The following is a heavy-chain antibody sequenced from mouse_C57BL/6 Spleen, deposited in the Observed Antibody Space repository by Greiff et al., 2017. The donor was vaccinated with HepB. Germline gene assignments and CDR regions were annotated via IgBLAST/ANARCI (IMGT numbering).Heavy chain of an antibody. J-gene: IGHJ2*01. Sequence: VQLQQSGAELVKPGASVKLSCKASGYTFTSYWMHWVKPRPGQGLEWIGMIHPNSGSTNYNEKLRSKATLTVDKSSGTAYMQLSGLTSEDSAVYDGARAGRYSDYWGQSTTLTVSS. CDR3: ARAGRYSDY. V-gene: IGHV1-64*01. CDR2: IHPNSGST. CDR1: GYTFTSYW.